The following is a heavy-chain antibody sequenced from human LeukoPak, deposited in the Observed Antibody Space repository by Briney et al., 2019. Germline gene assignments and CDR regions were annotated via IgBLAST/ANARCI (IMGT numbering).Heavy chain of an antibody. CDR1: GVTFGDYA. J-gene: IGHJ4*02. CDR3: TRDRHNNNYHSRRPDQ. Sequence: TGGSLRLSCTTSGVTFGDYAMSWVRQAPGKGLEWVGFIRSKAYGGTAAYAASVKGRFTISRDDSKSIAYLEMDSLKTEDTAVYYCTRDRHNNNYHSRRPDQWGQGTLVTVSS. V-gene: IGHV3-49*04. D-gene: IGHD3-22*01. CDR2: IRSKAYGGTA.